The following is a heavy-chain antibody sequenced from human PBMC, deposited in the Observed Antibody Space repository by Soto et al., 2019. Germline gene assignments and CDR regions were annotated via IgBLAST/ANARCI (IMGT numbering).Heavy chain of an antibody. D-gene: IGHD3-10*01. J-gene: IGHJ4*02. CDR1: GYTFTSYA. V-gene: IGHV1-3*01. Sequence: QVQLVQSGAEVKKPGASVKVSCKASGYTFTSYAMHWVRQAPGQRLEWMGWINAGNGNTKYSQKFQGRVTITRDTSASTAFMELSSLRSEDTAVYYCARTLSTPGSGSYSDYWGQGTLVTVSS. CDR3: ARTLSTPGSGSYSDY. CDR2: INAGNGNT.